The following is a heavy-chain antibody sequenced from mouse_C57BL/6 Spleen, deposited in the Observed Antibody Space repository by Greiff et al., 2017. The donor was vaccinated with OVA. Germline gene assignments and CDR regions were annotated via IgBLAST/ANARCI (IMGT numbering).Heavy chain of an antibody. CDR2: IDPSDSYT. CDR1: GYTFTSYW. V-gene: IGHV1-69*01. CDR3: ARGYYYGSSYTSHAMDY. J-gene: IGHJ4*01. D-gene: IGHD1-1*01. Sequence: QVQLQQPGAELVMPGASVKLSCKASGYTFTSYWMHWVKQRPGQGLEWIGEIDPSDSYTTYNQKFKGKSTLTVDKSSSTAYMQLSSLTSEDSAVYYCARGYYYGSSYTSHAMDYWGQGTSVTVSS.